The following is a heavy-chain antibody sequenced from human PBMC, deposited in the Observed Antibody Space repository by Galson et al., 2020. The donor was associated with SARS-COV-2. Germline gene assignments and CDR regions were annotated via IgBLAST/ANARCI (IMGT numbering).Heavy chain of an antibody. J-gene: IGHJ4*02. CDR2: INSDGSII. Sequence: GGSLRLSCAASGFAISNTWMHWVRQTPGKGLEWVSRINSDGSIITYADSVQGRFTISRDNAKNKLYLQMNSLRSEDTALYYCAGALAIWGQGTLVTVSS. CDR1: GFAISNTW. V-gene: IGHV3-74*01. CDR3: AGALAI.